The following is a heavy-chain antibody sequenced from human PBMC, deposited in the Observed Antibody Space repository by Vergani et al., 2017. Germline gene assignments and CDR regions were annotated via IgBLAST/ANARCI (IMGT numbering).Heavy chain of an antibody. Sequence: EVQLVESGGGVVRPGGSLRLSCAASGFTFDDYGMSWVRQAPGKGLEWVSGINWNGGSTGYADSVKGRFTISRDNAKNSLYLQMNSLRSEDTAVYYCATTYYYDSSGSNYFDYWGQGTLVTVSS. D-gene: IGHD3-22*01. CDR2: INWNGGST. J-gene: IGHJ4*02. V-gene: IGHV3-20*04. CDR3: ATTYYYDSSGSNYFDY. CDR1: GFTFDDYG.